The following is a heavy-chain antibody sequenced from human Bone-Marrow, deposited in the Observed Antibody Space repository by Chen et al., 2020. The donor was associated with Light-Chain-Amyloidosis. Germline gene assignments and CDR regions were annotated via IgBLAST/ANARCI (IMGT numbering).Heavy chain of an antibody. CDR1: GYTLTGYY. J-gene: IGHJ3*02. V-gene: IGHV1-2*02. CDR3: ARDILWFGELSHAFDI. Sequence: QVQLVQSGAEVKKPGASVKVSCKDSGYTLTGYYMHWVRQAPGQGLEWMGWINPNSGGTNYAQKFQGRVTMTRDTSISTAYMELSRLRSDDTAVYYCARDILWFGELSHAFDIWGQGTMVTVSS. D-gene: IGHD3-10*01. CDR2: INPNSGGT.